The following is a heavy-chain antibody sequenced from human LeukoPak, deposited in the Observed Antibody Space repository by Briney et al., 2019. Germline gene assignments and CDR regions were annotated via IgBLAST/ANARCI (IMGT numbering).Heavy chain of an antibody. Sequence: SETLSLTCAVYGGSFSGYYWSWIRQPPEKGLEWIGEINHSGSTNYNPSLKSRVTISVDTSKNQFSLKLSSVTAADTAVYYCAREPYCGGDCVGGFDYWGQGTLVTVSS. CDR1: GGSFSGYY. CDR3: AREPYCGGDCVGGFDY. CDR2: INHSGST. V-gene: IGHV4-34*01. J-gene: IGHJ4*02. D-gene: IGHD2-21*02.